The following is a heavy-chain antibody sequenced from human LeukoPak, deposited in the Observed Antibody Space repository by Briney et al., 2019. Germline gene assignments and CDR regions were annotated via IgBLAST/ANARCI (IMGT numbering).Heavy chain of an antibody. CDR2: IYTSGST. J-gene: IGHJ4*02. D-gene: IGHD6-13*01. Sequence: SETLSLTCTVSGGSISSYYWSWIRQPPGKGLEWIGYIYTSGSTNYNPSLKSRVTISVDTSKNQLSLKLSSVTAADTAVYYCARNSIEQQLAFDYWGQGTLVTVSS. V-gene: IGHV4-4*09. CDR3: ARNSIEQQLAFDY. CDR1: GGSISSYY.